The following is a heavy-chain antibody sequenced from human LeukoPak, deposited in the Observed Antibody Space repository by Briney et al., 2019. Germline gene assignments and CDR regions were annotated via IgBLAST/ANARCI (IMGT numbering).Heavy chain of an antibody. J-gene: IGHJ4*02. V-gene: IGHV4-4*07. CDR3: AGRTSSWYGTTPMDY. CDR1: GGSISSYY. D-gene: IGHD6-13*01. Sequence: PSETLSLTCTVSGGSISSYYWSWIRQPAGKGLEWIGRIYTSGSTNYNPSLKSRVTMSVDTSKNQFSLKLSSVTAADTAVYYCAGRTSSWYGTTPMDYWGQGTLVTVSS. CDR2: IYTSGST.